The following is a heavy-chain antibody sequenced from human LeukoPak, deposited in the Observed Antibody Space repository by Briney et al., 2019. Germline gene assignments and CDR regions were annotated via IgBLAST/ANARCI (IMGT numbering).Heavy chain of an antibody. CDR1: GFTFSSYG. V-gene: IGHV3-30*18. CDR2: ISYDGSNK. D-gene: IGHD5-12*01. Sequence: PGGSLRLSCAASGFTFSSYGMHWVRQAPGKGLEWVAVISYDGSNKYYADSVKGRFTISRDNSKNTLHLQMNSLRAEDTAVYYCAKNDGYSGYDYWGQGTLVTVSS. CDR3: AKNDGYSGYDY. J-gene: IGHJ4*02.